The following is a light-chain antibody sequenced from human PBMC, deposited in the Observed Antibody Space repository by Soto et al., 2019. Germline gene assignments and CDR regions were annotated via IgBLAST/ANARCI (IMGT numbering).Light chain of an antibody. J-gene: IGKJ4*01. CDR2: DAS. CDR1: QSVSSF. V-gene: IGKV3-11*01. Sequence: EIVLTQSPATLSLSPGERVTLSCGASQSVSSFFVWYQQKRGQAPRLLIYDASKRATGIPARFSGSGSGTDFTLTISSLEPEDFAVYYCQQRLNWPLTFGGGTTVEIK. CDR3: QQRLNWPLT.